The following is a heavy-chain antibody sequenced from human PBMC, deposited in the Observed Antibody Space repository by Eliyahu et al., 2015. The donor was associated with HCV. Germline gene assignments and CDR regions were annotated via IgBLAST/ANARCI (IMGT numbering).Heavy chain of an antibody. CDR1: GFTFSSYA. J-gene: IGHJ4*02. CDR2: ISYDGSNK. D-gene: IGHD3-10*01. CDR3: ARDPGGDFFDY. Sequence: QVQLVXSGGGVVQPGRSLXLXCAASGFTFSSYAMHWXRQAPGKGLEWVAVISYDGSNKYYADSVKGRFTISRDNSKNTLYLQMNSLRAEDTAVYYCARDPGGDFFDYWGQGTLVTVSS. V-gene: IGHV3-30-3*01.